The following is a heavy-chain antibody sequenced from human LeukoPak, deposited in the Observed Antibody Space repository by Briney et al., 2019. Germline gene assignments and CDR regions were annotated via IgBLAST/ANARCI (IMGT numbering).Heavy chain of an antibody. CDR2: IGISSGNT. CDR1: GFPFSEYY. Sequence: GGSLRLSCAASGFPFSEYYMNWVRQAPGKGLEWISYIGISSGNTKYADSVKGRFTVSGDNARNSLYLQMNSLRVEDTAVYYCARDHNYAFDNWGQGTLVTVSS. J-gene: IGHJ4*02. D-gene: IGHD1-1*01. V-gene: IGHV3-11*06. CDR3: ARDHNYAFDN.